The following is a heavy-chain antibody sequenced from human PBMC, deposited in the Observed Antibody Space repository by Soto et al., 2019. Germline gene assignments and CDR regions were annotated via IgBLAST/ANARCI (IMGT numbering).Heavy chain of an antibody. J-gene: IGHJ6*02. CDR2: ITGNAGST. CDR3: AKDQFSSGWYNDYYYGLDV. D-gene: IGHD6-19*01. Sequence: SLRLSCAASGFTFRSYGMNWVRQAPGKGLEWVSGITGNAGSTFYGDSAKGRFTISRDKNTLCLQMNSLRADDTAVYYCAKDQFSSGWYNDYYYGLDVWGQGTTVTVSS. V-gene: IGHV3-23*01. CDR1: GFTFRSYG.